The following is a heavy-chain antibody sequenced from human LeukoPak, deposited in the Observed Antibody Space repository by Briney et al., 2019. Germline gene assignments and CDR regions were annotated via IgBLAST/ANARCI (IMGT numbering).Heavy chain of an antibody. CDR1: GGSISSSSYY. V-gene: IGHV4-39*01. J-gene: IGHJ5*02. Sequence: SETLSLTCTVSGGSISSSSYYWAWLRQSPGKGLEWIGNIYSGGSTYYTPSLKSRVTISVDTSKNQFSLKLSSVTAADTAVYYCARPLGSSWSFGWFDPWGQGTLVTVSS. D-gene: IGHD6-13*01. CDR2: IYSGGST. CDR3: ARPLGSSWSFGWFDP.